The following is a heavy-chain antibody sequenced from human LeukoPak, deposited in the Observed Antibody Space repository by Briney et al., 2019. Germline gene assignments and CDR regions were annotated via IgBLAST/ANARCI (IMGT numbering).Heavy chain of an antibody. V-gene: IGHV4-4*09. CDR2: ISSSGSV. CDR1: RGPISVSIRSYY. CDR3: ARIPLGYSGAYYFDY. D-gene: IGHD5-12*01. Sequence: SETLSLTCTVSRGPISVSIRSYYWSWLRQPPGKGLEWFGYISSSGSVNDNPALRSPVTISVDTSKNQFFLSLSSVSAADTAVYYCARIPLGYSGAYYFDYWGQGTLVTVSP. J-gene: IGHJ4*02.